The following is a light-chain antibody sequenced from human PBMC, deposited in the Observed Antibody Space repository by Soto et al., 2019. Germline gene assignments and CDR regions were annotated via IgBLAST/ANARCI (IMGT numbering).Light chain of an antibody. CDR3: CSYAGSREGV. J-gene: IGLJ2*01. V-gene: IGLV2-11*01. CDR1: SSDVGAYNF. Sequence: QSVLAQPRSVSGSPGQSVAISCTGTSSDVGAYNFVSWYQQHPGKVPKLLIYDVTKRPSGVPDRFSGSKSGNTASLTISGLQAEDEADYYCCSYAGSREGVFGGGTKLTVL. CDR2: DVT.